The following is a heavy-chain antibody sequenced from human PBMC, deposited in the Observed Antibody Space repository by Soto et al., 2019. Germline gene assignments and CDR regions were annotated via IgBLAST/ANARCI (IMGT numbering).Heavy chain of an antibody. V-gene: IGHV1-69*01. Sequence: QVQLVQSGAEVKKPGSSVKVSCKASGGTFSSYAISWVRQAPGQGLEWMGGIIPIFGTANYAQKFQGRVTITADEFTITAYMELSSLSSEDTAVYYCASLAAAGRQAGVGYFDLWGLGTLVTVSS. CDR1: GGTFSSYA. J-gene: IGHJ2*01. CDR2: IIPIFGTA. D-gene: IGHD6-13*01. CDR3: ASLAAAGRQAGVGYFDL.